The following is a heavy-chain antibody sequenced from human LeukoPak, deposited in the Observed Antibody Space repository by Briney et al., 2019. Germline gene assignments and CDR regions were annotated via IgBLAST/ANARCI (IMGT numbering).Heavy chain of an antibody. CDR2: IYYSGGT. J-gene: IGHJ4*02. V-gene: IGHV4-59*01. CDR1: GGSINDYY. CDR3: ARATPGAGHFDY. Sequence: SETLSLTCTVSGGSINDYYWMWIQQPPGKGLEWIGYIYYSGGTHYNPSLKSRVTMLVDTSKNQFSLKFTAVTAADTAVYYCARATPGAGHFDYWGQGSLVTVSS. D-gene: IGHD7-27*01.